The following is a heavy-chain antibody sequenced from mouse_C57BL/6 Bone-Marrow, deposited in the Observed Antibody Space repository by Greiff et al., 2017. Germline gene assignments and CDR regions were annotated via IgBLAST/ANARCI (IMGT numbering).Heavy chain of an antibody. Sequence: VQLKESGAELVRPGASVKLSCTASGFNIKDDYMHWVKQRPEQGLEWIGWIDPANGDTESASKFQGKATITADTSSNTAYLQLSSLTSEDTAVYYCTTDYYGSSDYWGQGTTLTVSS. J-gene: IGHJ2*01. CDR1: GFNIKDDY. V-gene: IGHV14-4*01. CDR2: IDPANGDT. CDR3: TTDYYGSSDY. D-gene: IGHD1-1*01.